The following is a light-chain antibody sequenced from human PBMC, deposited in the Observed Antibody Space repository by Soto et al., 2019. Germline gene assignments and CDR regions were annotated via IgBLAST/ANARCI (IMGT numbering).Light chain of an antibody. CDR2: AAS. Sequence: EIVLTQSPGTLSLSPGERATISCRASQSVSSNYLAWYQQKPGQAPRLLIYAASNRASRIPDRFGGSGSGADFTLTVSRLEPEDFAVYYCQQYGSAPWTFGQGTKVEI. J-gene: IGKJ1*01. CDR1: QSVSSNY. V-gene: IGKV3-20*01. CDR3: QQYGSAPWT.